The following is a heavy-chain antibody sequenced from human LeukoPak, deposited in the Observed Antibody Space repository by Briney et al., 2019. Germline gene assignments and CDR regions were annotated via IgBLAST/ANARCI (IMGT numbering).Heavy chain of an antibody. Sequence: PSETLSLTCAVYGGSFSGYYWSWIRQPPGKGLEWIGEINHSGSTNYNPSLKSRVTISVDTSKNQFSLKLSSVTAADTAVYYCARERTNIAAAGTHGMDVWGQGTTVTVSS. CDR2: INHSGST. V-gene: IGHV4-34*01. D-gene: IGHD6-13*01. J-gene: IGHJ6*02. CDR3: ARERTNIAAAGTHGMDV. CDR1: GGSFSGYY.